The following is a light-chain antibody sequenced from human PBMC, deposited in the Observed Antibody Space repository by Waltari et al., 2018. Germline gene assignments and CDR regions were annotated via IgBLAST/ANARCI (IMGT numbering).Light chain of an antibody. V-gene: IGKV3-20*01. CDR1: QSVSSSY. CDR3: QQYGSSLLT. CDR2: GAS. J-gene: IGKJ4*01. Sequence: IVLTQSPGTLSLSPGERATLSCRARQSVSSSYLAWYQQKPGQAPRLLIYGASSRATGIPDRFSGSGSGTDFTLTISRLEPEDFAVYYCQQYGSSLLTFGGGTKVEIK.